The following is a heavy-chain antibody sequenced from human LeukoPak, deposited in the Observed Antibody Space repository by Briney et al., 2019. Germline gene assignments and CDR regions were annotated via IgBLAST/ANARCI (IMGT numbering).Heavy chain of an antibody. Sequence: GGSLRLSCAASGFTFSSYAMHWVRQAPGKGLEWVAVISYDGSNKYYADSVKGRFTISRDNSKNTLYLQMNSLRAEDTAVYYSAKFGGGAVASPFSWGQGTLVTVSS. CDR2: ISYDGSNK. CDR1: GFTFSSYA. J-gene: IGHJ4*02. CDR3: AKFGGGAVASPFS. D-gene: IGHD6-19*01. V-gene: IGHV3-30-3*02.